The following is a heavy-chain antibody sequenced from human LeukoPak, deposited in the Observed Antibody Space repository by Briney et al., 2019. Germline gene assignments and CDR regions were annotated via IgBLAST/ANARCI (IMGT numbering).Heavy chain of an antibody. CDR2: ISYDGSNK. CDR1: GFTFSSYG. J-gene: IGHJ5*02. D-gene: IGHD3-10*01. V-gene: IGHV3-30*18. Sequence: GRSLRLSCAASGFTFSSYGIHWVRQAPGKGLEWVAVISYDGSNKYYADSVKGRCTISRDNAKNTLYLQMNSLRAEDTAVYYCAKHRTMVRGVIVNGLDPRGQGTLVTVST. CDR3: AKHRTMVRGVIVNGLDP.